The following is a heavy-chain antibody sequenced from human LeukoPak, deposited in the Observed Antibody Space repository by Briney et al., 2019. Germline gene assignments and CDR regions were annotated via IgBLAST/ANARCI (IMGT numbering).Heavy chain of an antibody. Sequence: GGSLRLSCAASGFIFSSYGMHWVRQAPGKGLEWVSYISFSGSTIYYADSVKGRFTISRDNAKNSLYVQMNSLRAEDTAVYYCARGGYYDSSGYYYVGYFHHWGQGTLVTVSS. V-gene: IGHV3-48*04. CDR3: ARGGYYDSSGYYYVGYFHH. D-gene: IGHD3-22*01. CDR2: ISFSGSTI. CDR1: GFIFSSYG. J-gene: IGHJ1*01.